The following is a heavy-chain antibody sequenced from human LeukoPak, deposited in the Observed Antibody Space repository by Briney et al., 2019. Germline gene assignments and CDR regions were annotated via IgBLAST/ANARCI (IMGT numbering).Heavy chain of an antibody. D-gene: IGHD5-12*01. Sequence: PGGSLRLSCAASGFTVSSNYINWVRQAPGKGLEWVSVIYRGGSTYYADSVKGRFTIFRDNSKNTLFLLMNTLRAEDTAVYYCARGSYSGDDRRFYFDSWGQGTLVTVSS. J-gene: IGHJ4*02. CDR1: GFTVSSNY. V-gene: IGHV3-66*01. CDR3: ARGSYSGDDRRFYFDS. CDR2: IYRGGST.